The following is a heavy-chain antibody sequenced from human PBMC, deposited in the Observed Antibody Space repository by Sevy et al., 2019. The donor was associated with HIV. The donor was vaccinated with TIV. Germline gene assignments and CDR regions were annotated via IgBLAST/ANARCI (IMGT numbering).Heavy chain of an antibody. J-gene: IGHJ4*02. CDR3: AGLAYGDYSGYFDY. Sequence: SETLSLTCTVSGGSISSSSYYWGWIRQPPGKGLEWIGSISYTGNTYYNPSLKSRCTISVDTSKNQFSLRLSSGTAADTAVYYCAGLAYGDYSGYFDYWGQGTLVTVS. CDR2: ISYTGNT. D-gene: IGHD4-17*01. V-gene: IGHV4-39*01. CDR1: GGSISSSSYY.